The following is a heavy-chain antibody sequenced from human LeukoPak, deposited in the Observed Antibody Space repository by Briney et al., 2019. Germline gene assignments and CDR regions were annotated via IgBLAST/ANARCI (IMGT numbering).Heavy chain of an antibody. Sequence: GASVTVSCKASGGTFSSYAISWVRQAPGQGLEWMGGIIPIFGTANYAQKFQGRVTITADKSTSTAYMELSSLRSEDTAVYYCARDAREGNYYGSGSYHPNLPIYYFDYWGQGTLVTVSS. V-gene: IGHV1-69*06. J-gene: IGHJ4*02. CDR3: ARDAREGNYYGSGSYHPNLPIYYFDY. D-gene: IGHD3-10*01. CDR1: GGTFSSYA. CDR2: IIPIFGTA.